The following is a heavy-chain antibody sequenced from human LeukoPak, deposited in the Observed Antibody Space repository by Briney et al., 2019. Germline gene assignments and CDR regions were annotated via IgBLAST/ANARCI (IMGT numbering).Heavy chain of an antibody. Sequence: GGSLRLSCAASGFTFSSYGMHWVRQAPGKGLEWVAVISYDGSNKYYADSVKGRFTISRDNAKNSLYLQMNSLRAEDTAVYYCARDKEQWLVSYFDYWGQGTLVTVSS. V-gene: IGHV3-30*03. D-gene: IGHD6-19*01. CDR2: ISYDGSNK. J-gene: IGHJ4*02. CDR3: ARDKEQWLVSYFDY. CDR1: GFTFSSYG.